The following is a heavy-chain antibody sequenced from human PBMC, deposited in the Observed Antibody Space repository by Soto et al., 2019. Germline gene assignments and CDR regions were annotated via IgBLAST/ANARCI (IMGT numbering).Heavy chain of an antibody. CDR1: GDSVSSNIAA. CDR3: VRGGAIRGQCTGDNCHYNFDS. V-gene: IGHV6-1*01. Sequence: SQTLSLTCAISGDSVSSNIAAWNWIRQSPSRGLEWLGRTYFRSKWYNEYAPSVKSRITITPDTSKNQFSLQLNSVTPEDAALYYCVRGGAIRGQCTGDNCHYNFDSWGQGSQVTVSS. D-gene: IGHD1-7*01. CDR2: TYFRSKWYN. J-gene: IGHJ4*02.